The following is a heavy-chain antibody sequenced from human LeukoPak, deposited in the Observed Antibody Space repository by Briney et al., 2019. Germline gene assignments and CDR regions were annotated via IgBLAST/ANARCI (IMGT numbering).Heavy chain of an antibody. V-gene: IGHV4-59*01. CDR1: GGSISSYY. CDR3: ARANYDFWSGYGYGMDV. Sequence: SETLSLTCTVSGGSISSYYWSWIRQPPGKGLEWIGYIYYSGSTNYNPSLTSRVTISVDTSKNQFSLKLSSVTAADTAVYYCARANYDFWSGYGYGMDVWGQGTTVTVSS. CDR2: IYYSGST. D-gene: IGHD3-3*01. J-gene: IGHJ6*02.